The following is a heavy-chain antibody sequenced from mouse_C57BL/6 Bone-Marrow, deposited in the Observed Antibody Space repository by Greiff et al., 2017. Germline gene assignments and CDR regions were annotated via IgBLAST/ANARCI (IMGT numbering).Heavy chain of an antibody. CDR1: GYAFSSSW. Sequence: QVQLQQSGPELVKPGASVKISCKASGYAFSSSWMNWVKQRPGKGLEWIGRIYPGDGSTKYNEKFKGKATLTVDTSSSTAYMELHSLTSEDSAVYFCARYTTVVRYWAMDYWGQGTSVTVSS. J-gene: IGHJ4*01. D-gene: IGHD1-1*01. V-gene: IGHV1-82*01. CDR2: IYPGDGST. CDR3: ARYTTVVRYWAMDY.